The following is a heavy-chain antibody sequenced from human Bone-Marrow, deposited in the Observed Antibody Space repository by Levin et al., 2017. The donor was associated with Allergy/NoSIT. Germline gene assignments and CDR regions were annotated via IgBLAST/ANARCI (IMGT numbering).Heavy chain of an antibody. Sequence: LSLTCAASGFTFSSYGMHWVRQAPGKGLEWVAVISYDGSNKYYADSVKGRFTISRDNSKNTLYLQMNSLRAEDTAVYYCAKEVRGSYLYYYYGMDVWGQGTTVTVSS. CDR2: ISYDGSNK. J-gene: IGHJ6*02. V-gene: IGHV3-30*18. CDR3: AKEVRGSYLYYYYGMDV. CDR1: GFTFSSYG. D-gene: IGHD1-26*01.